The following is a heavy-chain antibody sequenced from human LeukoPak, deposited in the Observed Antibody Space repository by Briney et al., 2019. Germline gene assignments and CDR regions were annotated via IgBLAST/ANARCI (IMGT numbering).Heavy chain of an antibody. J-gene: IGHJ6*03. V-gene: IGHV1-2*02. CDR2: INPNSGGT. Sequence: ASVKVSCKASGYTFTGYYMHWVRQAPGQGLEWMGWINPNSGGTNYAQKFQGRVTMTRDTSISTAYMELSRLRSDDTAVYYCARDPASGYYDFWSGYYTYMDVWGKGPTVTVSS. D-gene: IGHD3-3*01. CDR3: ARDPASGYYDFWSGYYTYMDV. CDR1: GYTFTGYY.